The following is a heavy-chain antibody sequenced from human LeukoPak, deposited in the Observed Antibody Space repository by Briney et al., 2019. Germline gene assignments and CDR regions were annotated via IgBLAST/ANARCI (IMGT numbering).Heavy chain of an antibody. J-gene: IGHJ4*02. CDR1: GFSFSNYA. CDR3: ARRAGAYSHPYDY. Sequence: PGGSLRLSCATSGFSFSNYAMHWVRQAPGKGLDWMSFISYDGSNKYYADSVKGRFTISRDNSKNTLYLQMNSLRAEDTAVYYCARRAGAYSHPYDYWGQGTLVTVSS. CDR2: ISYDGSNK. D-gene: IGHD4/OR15-4a*01. V-gene: IGHV3-30*14.